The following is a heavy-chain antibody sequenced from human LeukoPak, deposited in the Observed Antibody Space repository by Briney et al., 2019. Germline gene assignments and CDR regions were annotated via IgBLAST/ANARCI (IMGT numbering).Heavy chain of an antibody. V-gene: IGHV6-1*01. Sequence: QTLSLTCAISGASVSSNSAAWNWIRQSPSRGLEWLGRTYYRSKWYNDHAVSVKSRITINPDTSKNQFSLQLNSVTPEDTAVYYCAREVKYGDRRNWFDPWGQGTLVTVSS. CDR2: TYYRSKWYN. CDR1: GASVSSNSAA. J-gene: IGHJ5*02. CDR3: AREVKYGDRRNWFDP. D-gene: IGHD4-17*01.